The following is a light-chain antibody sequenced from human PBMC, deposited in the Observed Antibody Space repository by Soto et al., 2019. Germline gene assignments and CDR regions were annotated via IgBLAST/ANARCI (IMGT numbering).Light chain of an antibody. V-gene: IGLV3-21*02. CDR2: DDG. Sequence: SYELTQPPSVSVAPGQTARITCGGNNIGRKSVNWYQQKPGQAPVLVVYDDGDRPSGIPGRFSGSNSGNTATLTISRVEAGDEADYHCQVWDTTSDLGVFGGGTKLTVL. J-gene: IGLJ2*01. CDR3: QVWDTTSDLGV. CDR1: NIGRKS.